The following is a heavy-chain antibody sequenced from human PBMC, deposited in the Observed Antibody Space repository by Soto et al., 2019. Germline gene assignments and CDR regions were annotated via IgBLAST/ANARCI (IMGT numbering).Heavy chain of an antibody. CDR2: IYYSGST. D-gene: IGHD2-2*01. Sequence: SETLSLTCTVSGGSISSSSYYWGWIRQPPGKGLEWIGSIYYSGSTYYNPSLKSRVTISVDTSKNQFSLKLSSVTAADTAVYYCARPTSDIVVVPAVNWFDPWGQGTLVTVSS. V-gene: IGHV4-39*01. J-gene: IGHJ5*02. CDR1: GGSISSSSYY. CDR3: ARPTSDIVVVPAVNWFDP.